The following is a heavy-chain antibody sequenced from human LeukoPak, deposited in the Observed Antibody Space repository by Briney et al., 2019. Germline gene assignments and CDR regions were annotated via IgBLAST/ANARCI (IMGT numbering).Heavy chain of an antibody. CDR3: AREGGSSSWYDY. J-gene: IGHJ4*02. D-gene: IGHD6-13*01. CDR2: INPSGGYT. Sequence: GASVKVSCEASGYTFTGYYMHWVRQAPGQGLEWMGTINPSGGYTSYAQKLQGRVTMTRDTSTSTVYMEMSSLRSEDTALYYCAREGGSSSWYDYWGQGTLVTVSS. V-gene: IGHV1-46*04. CDR1: GYTFTGYY.